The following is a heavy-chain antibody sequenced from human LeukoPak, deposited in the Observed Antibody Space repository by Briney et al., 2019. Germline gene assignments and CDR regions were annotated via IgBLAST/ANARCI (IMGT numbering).Heavy chain of an antibody. CDR3: ARVGLDYYGSGIHY. V-gene: IGHV4-38-2*02. Sequence: SETLSLTCTVSGYSISSGYYWGWIRQPPGKGLEWIGSIYHSGSTYYNPSLKSRVTISVDTSKNQFSLKLSSVTAADTAVYYCARVGLDYYGSGIHYWGQGTLVTVSS. CDR1: GYSISSGYY. CDR2: IYHSGST. J-gene: IGHJ4*02. D-gene: IGHD3-10*01.